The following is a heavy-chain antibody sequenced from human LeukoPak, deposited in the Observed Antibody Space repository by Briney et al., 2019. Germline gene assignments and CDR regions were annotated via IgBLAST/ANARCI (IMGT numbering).Heavy chain of an antibody. CDR1: GFTFSSYA. J-gene: IGHJ4*02. D-gene: IGHD3-3*01. Sequence: GGSLRLSCAASGFTFSSYAMSWVRQAPGKGLGWVSAISCNGGSTYYADSVKGRFTISRDNSKNTLYLQMNSLRAEDTAVYYCAKERPYYDFWSGYYPSDYWGQGTLVTVSS. CDR3: AKERPYYDFWSGYYPSDY. CDR2: ISCNGGST. V-gene: IGHV3-23*01.